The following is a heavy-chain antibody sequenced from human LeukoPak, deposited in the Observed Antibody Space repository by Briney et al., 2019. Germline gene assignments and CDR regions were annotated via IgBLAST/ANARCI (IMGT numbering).Heavy chain of an antibody. J-gene: IGHJ4*02. CDR2: ISGSGGST. Sequence: GRSLRLSCAASGFTFSSYAMSWVRQAPGKGLEWVSAISGSGGSTYYADSVKGRFTISRDNSKNTLYLQMNSLRAEDTAVYYCAKDGSSWPQFDYWGQGTLVTVSS. D-gene: IGHD6-13*01. CDR1: GFTFSSYA. V-gene: IGHV3-23*01. CDR3: AKDGSSWPQFDY.